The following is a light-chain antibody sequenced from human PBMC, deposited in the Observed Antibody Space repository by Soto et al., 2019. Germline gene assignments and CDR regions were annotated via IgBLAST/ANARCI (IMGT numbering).Light chain of an antibody. CDR1: QNINTR. Sequence: EIVLTQSPATLSSFPGDRVTLSCRASQNINTRLAWYQHRPGQAPRLLIYQTSTRAAGIPARFSDSGSGTDFTLTISVVQPEDFALYYCHQRHSLPRTFGQGTKVDIK. CDR3: HQRHSLPRT. CDR2: QTS. V-gene: IGKV3-11*01. J-gene: IGKJ1*01.